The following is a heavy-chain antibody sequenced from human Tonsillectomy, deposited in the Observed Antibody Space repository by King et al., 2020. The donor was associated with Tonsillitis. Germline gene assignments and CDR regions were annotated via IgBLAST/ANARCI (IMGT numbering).Heavy chain of an antibody. CDR1: GFTIGTYA. Sequence: VQLVESGGTLVQPGGSLRLSCAASGFTIGTYAMTWVRLAPGKGLEWVSTISGSGGSTYYADSVKGRFTISRDNSRNTLYLQMNSLRAEDTAVYYCAKLLRDPSYYYYGMDVWGQGTTVTVSS. D-gene: IGHD3-10*01. CDR3: AKLLRDPSYYYYGMDV. V-gene: IGHV3-23*04. J-gene: IGHJ6*02. CDR2: ISGSGGST.